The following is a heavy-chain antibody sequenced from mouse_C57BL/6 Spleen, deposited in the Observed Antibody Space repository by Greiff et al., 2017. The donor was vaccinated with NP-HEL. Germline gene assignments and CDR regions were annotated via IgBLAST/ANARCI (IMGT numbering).Heavy chain of an antibody. D-gene: IGHD2-1*01. CDR3: ARSRWYPYAMDY. CDR1: GYAFSSYW. CDR2: IYPGDGDT. Sequence: VQLQESGAELVKPGASVKISCKASGYAFSSYWMNWVKQRPGKGLEWIGQIYPGDGDTNYNGKFKGQATLTADKSSSTAYMQLSSLTSEDSAVYFCARSRWYPYAMDYWGQGTSVTVSS. J-gene: IGHJ4*01. V-gene: IGHV1-80*01.